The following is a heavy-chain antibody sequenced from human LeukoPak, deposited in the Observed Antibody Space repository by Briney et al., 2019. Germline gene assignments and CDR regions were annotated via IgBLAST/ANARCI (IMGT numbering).Heavy chain of an antibody. CDR3: ARLTLRYFVIDY. CDR2: IYHSGST. J-gene: IGHJ4*02. CDR1: SYSISSGYY. V-gene: IGHV4-38-2*01. Sequence: KSSETLSLTCAVSSYSISSGYYWGWLRQPPGKGLGWIGSIYHSGSTYYNPSLKSRVTISVDTSKNQFSLKLSSVTAADTAVYYCARLTLRYFVIDYWGQGTLVTVSS. D-gene: IGHD3-9*01.